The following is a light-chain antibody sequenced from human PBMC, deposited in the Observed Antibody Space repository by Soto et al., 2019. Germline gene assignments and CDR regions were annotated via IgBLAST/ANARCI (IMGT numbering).Light chain of an antibody. J-gene: IGLJ3*02. CDR2: GVS. CDR1: SSDVGAYNY. V-gene: IGLV2-14*01. Sequence: QSALTQPASVSGCPGQSITISCTGTSSDVGAYNYVSWYQQHPGKAPKLMIYGVSNRPSGIPNRFSGSKSGNTASLTISGLQAEDEADYYCNSYTTTSTVVFGGGTKVTVL. CDR3: NSYTTTSTVV.